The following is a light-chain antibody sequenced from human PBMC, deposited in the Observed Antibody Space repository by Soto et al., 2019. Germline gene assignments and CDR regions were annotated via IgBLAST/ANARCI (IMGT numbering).Light chain of an antibody. V-gene: IGKV3-20*01. CDR3: QQYRSSPLT. CDR2: GAS. J-gene: IGKJ4*01. Sequence: EIVLTQSPGTLSLSPGERGTLSCRASQSGSSSYLAWYKQKPGQAARLLMYGASSRATGIPDRYSGGGAGTDFTLTISPLEPEDFALYYCQQYRSSPLTFRAGTKVDIK. CDR1: QSGSSSY.